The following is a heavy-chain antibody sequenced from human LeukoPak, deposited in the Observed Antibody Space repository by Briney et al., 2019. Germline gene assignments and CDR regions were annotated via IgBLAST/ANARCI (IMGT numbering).Heavy chain of an antibody. J-gene: IGHJ4*02. Sequence: GGSQTLSCAASGFTFSSYWMHWVRHAPGKGLVWVSLINSDGSTTSYAHSVKGRFTISRDNAKNTLYLQMNSLRVEDTAVYYCASWALDFWGQGTLVNVSS. CDR1: GFTFSSYW. CDR2: INSDGSTT. V-gene: IGHV3-74*01. CDR3: ASWALDF. D-gene: IGHD3-3*02.